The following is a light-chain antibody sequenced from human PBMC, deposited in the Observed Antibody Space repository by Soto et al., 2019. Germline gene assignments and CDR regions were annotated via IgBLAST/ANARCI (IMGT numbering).Light chain of an antibody. J-gene: IGLJ1*01. CDR3: TSYRRGPIYV. CDR1: STDVATSNF. V-gene: IGLV2-14*03. Sequence: QSVLTQPSSVSGSPGQSITISCSGISTDVATSNFVSWYQHRPGKAPRLILYDVSHRPSGVSDRFSGSKSGDTASLTISGLQLEDEADYYCTSYRRGPIYVFGTGTKVTVL. CDR2: DVS.